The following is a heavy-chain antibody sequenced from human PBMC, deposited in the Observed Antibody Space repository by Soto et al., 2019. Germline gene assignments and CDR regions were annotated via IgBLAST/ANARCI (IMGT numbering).Heavy chain of an antibody. J-gene: IGHJ6*02. V-gene: IGHV3-33*01. Sequence: QVQLVESGGGVVQPGRSLRLSCAASGFTFSSYGMHWVRQAPGKGLEWVAVIWYDGSNKYYADSVKGRFTISRDNSKNSLYMQMNSLRAEDTVVYYCARVGYDILTGPDNYLNCYYYGMDVWGQGTTVTVSS. CDR2: IWYDGSNK. CDR3: ARVGYDILTGPDNYLNCYYYGMDV. D-gene: IGHD3-9*01. CDR1: GFTFSSYG.